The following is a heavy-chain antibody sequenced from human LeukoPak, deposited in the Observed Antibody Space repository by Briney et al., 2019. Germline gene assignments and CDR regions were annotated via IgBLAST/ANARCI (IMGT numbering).Heavy chain of an antibody. J-gene: IGHJ4*02. CDR1: GFTVSGNS. CDR2: IYSSVT. Sequence: GGSLRLSCTVSGFTVSGNSMSWVRRAPGKGLEWVSFIYSSVTHYSDSVKGRFTISRDNSKNTLFLQMNSLRAEDTAVYYCARRAGAYSHPYDYWGQGTLVTVSS. D-gene: IGHD4/OR15-4a*01. CDR3: ARRAGAYSHPYDY. V-gene: IGHV3-53*01.